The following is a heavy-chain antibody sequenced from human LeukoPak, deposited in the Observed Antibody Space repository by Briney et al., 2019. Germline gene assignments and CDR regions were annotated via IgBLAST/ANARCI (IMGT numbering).Heavy chain of an antibody. D-gene: IGHD3-16*02. V-gene: IGHV3-30*18. CDR3: ANGVYYDYVWGSYRSPTPQNLDI. J-gene: IGHJ3*02. CDR2: ISYDGSNK. Sequence: PGGSLRLSCAASEFTFSSYGMHWVRRAPGKGLEWVAVISYDGSNKYYADSVKGRFTISRDNSKNTLYLQMNSLRAEDTAVYYCANGVYYDYVWGSYRSPTPQNLDIWGQGTMVTVSS. CDR1: EFTFSSYG.